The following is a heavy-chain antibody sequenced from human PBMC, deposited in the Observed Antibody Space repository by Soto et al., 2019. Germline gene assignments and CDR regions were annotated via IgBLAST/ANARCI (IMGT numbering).Heavy chain of an antibody. J-gene: IGHJ5*02. CDR1: GDSISSYY. CDR2: IYYSGST. CDR3: ARAPTGPTPYYDILTGYPAGWFDP. Sequence: SETLSLTCTVSGDSISSYYWSWIRQPPGKGLEWIGYIYYSGSTNYNPSLKSRVTISVDTSKNQFSLKLSSVTAADTAVYYCARAPTGPTPYYDILTGYPAGWFDPWGQGTLVTVSS. D-gene: IGHD3-9*01. V-gene: IGHV4-59*01.